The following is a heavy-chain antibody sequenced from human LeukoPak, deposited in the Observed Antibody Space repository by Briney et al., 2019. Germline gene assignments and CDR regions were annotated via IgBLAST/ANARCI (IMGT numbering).Heavy chain of an antibody. J-gene: IGHJ5*02. Sequence: GGSLRLSCAASGFTFSDYYMSWIRQAPGKGLEWVSYISSSSSYTNYADSVKGRFTISRDDAKNSPYLQMNSLRAEDTAVYYCARERLRGYCSGGSCYLDPWGQGTLVTVSS. V-gene: IGHV3-11*06. D-gene: IGHD2-15*01. CDR2: ISSSSSYT. CDR1: GFTFSDYY. CDR3: ARERLRGYCSGGSCYLDP.